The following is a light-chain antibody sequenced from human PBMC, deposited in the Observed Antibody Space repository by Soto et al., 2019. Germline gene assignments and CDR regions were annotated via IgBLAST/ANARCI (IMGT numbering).Light chain of an antibody. CDR1: QGISSY. CDR3: QQYNSYSPAT. J-gene: IGKJ4*01. Sequence: IQLTQSPSSLSASVGDRVTITCRASQGISSYLAWYQQKPGKAPKLLIYAASTLQSGVPSRFSGSGSGTEFTLTISSLQPDDFATYYCQQYNSYSPATFGGGTKVDIK. CDR2: AAS. V-gene: IGKV1-9*01.